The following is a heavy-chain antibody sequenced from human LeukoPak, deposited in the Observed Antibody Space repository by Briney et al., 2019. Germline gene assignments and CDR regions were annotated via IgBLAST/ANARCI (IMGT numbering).Heavy chain of an antibody. J-gene: IGHJ6*02. CDR1: GFTFSSYW. D-gene: IGHD6-13*01. Sequence: GGPLRLSCAASGFTFSSYWMSWVRQAPGKGLEWVANIEQDGSEKYYVDSVKGRFTISRDNAKNSLYLQMNSLRAEDTAVYYCARVKLWIAAAGTKTYYGMDVWGQGTTVTVSS. CDR2: IEQDGSEK. V-gene: IGHV3-7*01. CDR3: ARVKLWIAAAGTKTYYGMDV.